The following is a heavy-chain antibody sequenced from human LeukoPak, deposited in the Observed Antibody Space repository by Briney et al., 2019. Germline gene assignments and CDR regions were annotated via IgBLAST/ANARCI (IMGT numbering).Heavy chain of an antibody. CDR3: AKDTASSWWYFDL. CDR1: GFPFSSYG. Sequence: GGSLRLSCAASGFPFSSYGMSWVRQAPGEGLEWVSGITGSTRTTYYADSVKGRFTISRDNSKNTLYLQMNSLRAEDTAVYYCAKDTASSWWYFDLWGRGTLVTVSS. V-gene: IGHV3-23*01. CDR2: ITGSTRTT. J-gene: IGHJ2*01. D-gene: IGHD5-18*01.